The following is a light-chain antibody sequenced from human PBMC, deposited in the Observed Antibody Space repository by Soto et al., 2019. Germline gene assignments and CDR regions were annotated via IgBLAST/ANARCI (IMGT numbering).Light chain of an antibody. J-gene: IGKJ1*01. CDR3: QQYNSWWT. V-gene: IGKV1-5*03. CDR1: QSISSW. CDR2: KAS. Sequence: DIQMTQSPSTLSASVVDRVTITFRASQSISSWLAWYQQKPGKAPKLLIYKASSLESGVPSRFSGSGSGTEFTLTISSLQPDDFATYYCQQYNSWWTFDQGTKVDIK.